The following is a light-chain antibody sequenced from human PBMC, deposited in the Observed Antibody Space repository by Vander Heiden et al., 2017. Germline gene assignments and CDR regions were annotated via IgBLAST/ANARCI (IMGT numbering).Light chain of an antibody. J-gene: IGLJ1*01. V-gene: IGLV2-14*03. Sequence: QSALTQPASVSGSPGQSITISCTGTSSDVGGYNYVSWYQQHPGKAPKLMIYDVSNRPSGVSNRFSGSKSGNTASLTISGLQAEDEADYYCSSYTSSSTSYVCGTGTKVTGL. CDR1: SSDVGGYNY. CDR3: SSYTSSSTSYV. CDR2: DVS.